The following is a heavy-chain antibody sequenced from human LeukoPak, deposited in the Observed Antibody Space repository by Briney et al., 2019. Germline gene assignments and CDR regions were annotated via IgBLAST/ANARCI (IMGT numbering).Heavy chain of an antibody. J-gene: IGHJ4*02. Sequence: GASVKVSCKASGYTLTNYGISWVRQAPGQGLEWMGWINTYNGNTNYAQKLHGRVTMTADTSTSTAYMELRSLISADTAMYYCARSPLRGPFDYWGQGTLVTVSS. CDR1: GYTLTNYG. V-gene: IGHV1-18*01. CDR2: INTYNGNT. CDR3: ARSPLRGPFDY. D-gene: IGHD3-3*01.